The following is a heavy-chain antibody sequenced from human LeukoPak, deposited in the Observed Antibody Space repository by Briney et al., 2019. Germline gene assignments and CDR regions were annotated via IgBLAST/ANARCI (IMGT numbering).Heavy chain of an antibody. V-gene: IGHV5-51*01. CDR1: AYSFTSYW. J-gene: IGHJ3*02. Sequence: GESLKISCKGSAYSFTSYWIGWVRHMPGKGLEWMGIIYPGDSDTRYSPSSQRQVTISADKSISTAYLQWSSLKASDTAMYYCARHRHEGYCSSTSCFEPFDAFDIWGQGRMVTVSS. CDR2: IYPGDSDT. D-gene: IGHD2-2*01. CDR3: ARHRHEGYCSSTSCFEPFDAFDI.